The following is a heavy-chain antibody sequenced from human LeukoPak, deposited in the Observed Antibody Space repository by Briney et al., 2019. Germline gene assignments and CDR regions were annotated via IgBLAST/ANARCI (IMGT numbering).Heavy chain of an antibody. Sequence: GGSLRLSCAASGFTVSSNYMSWVRQAPGKGLEWVSVIYSGGSTYYADSVKGRFTISRDNSKNTLYLQMNSLRAEDTAVYYCAREIERYDSSSYYSYYFDYWGQGTLVTVSS. CDR3: AREIERYDSSSYYSYYFDY. CDR2: IYSGGST. D-gene: IGHD3-22*01. CDR1: GFTVSSNY. J-gene: IGHJ4*02. V-gene: IGHV3-53*01.